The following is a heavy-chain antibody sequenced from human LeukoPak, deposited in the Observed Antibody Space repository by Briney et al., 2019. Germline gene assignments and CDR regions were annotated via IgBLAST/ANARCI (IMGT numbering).Heavy chain of an antibody. J-gene: IGHJ4*02. D-gene: IGHD2-2*01. Sequence: AVLSYAGCTPYSPSSVPRRFPISRDNSKTTLYLQMNSLRAEDTAVYYCASYQLLLAAFDYWGQGTLVTVSS. CDR3: ASYQLLLAAFDY. V-gene: IGHV3-30*01. CDR2: LSYAGCTP.